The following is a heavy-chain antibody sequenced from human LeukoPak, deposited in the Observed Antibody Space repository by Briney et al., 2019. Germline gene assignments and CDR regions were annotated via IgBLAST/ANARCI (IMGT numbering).Heavy chain of an antibody. CDR2: ISGSGGST. CDR3: AKDQSLYCSSTSCFIRGDY. D-gene: IGHD2-2*01. J-gene: IGHJ4*02. V-gene: IGHV3-23*01. Sequence: GGSLRLSCAASGFTFDDYAMHWVRHAPGKGLEWVSGISGSGGSTYYADSVKGRFTISRDNSKNTLYLQMNSLRAEDTAVYYCAKDQSLYCSSTSCFIRGDYWGQGTLVTVSS. CDR1: GFTFDDYA.